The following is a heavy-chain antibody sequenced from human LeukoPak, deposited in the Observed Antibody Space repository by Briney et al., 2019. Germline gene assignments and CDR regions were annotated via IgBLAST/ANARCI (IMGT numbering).Heavy chain of an antibody. J-gene: IGHJ6*02. D-gene: IGHD1-14*01. Sequence: SETLSLNCTVSGGSISDYYWSWIRQPPGKGLEWIGYIYYSGNTNYNPSLKSRVTISVDPSKNQFSLKLSSVTAADTAVYYCAGQWHTTYLLYYGMDVWGRGTTVTVSS. CDR1: GGSISDYY. CDR3: AGQWHTTYLLYYGMDV. V-gene: IGHV4-59*08. CDR2: IYYSGNT.